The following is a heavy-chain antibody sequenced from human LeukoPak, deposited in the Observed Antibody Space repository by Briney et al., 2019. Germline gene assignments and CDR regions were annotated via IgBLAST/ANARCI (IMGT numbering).Heavy chain of an antibody. J-gene: IGHJ4*02. CDR3: ARGICDDVWGTYSSVDH. CDR2: ISYSGRT. CDR1: GGSVGSGSYY. V-gene: IGHV4-61*01. Sequence: NPSETLSLTCTVSGGSVGSGSYYWSWIRQPPGKGLEWIGYISYSGRTIYNPSLKSRVTISVDTSKNQFSLKLSSVTAADTAVYYCARGICDDVWGTYSSVDHWGQGTLVTVSS. D-gene: IGHD3-16*01.